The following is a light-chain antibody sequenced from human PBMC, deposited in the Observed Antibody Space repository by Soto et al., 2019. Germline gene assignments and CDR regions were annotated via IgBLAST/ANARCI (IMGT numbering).Light chain of an antibody. J-gene: IGKJ3*01. V-gene: IGKV1-39*01. CDR1: QSISNY. CDR3: QQSYSTPFT. Sequence: DIQMTHSPSSLSASVGDSVTITCRASQSISNYLNWYQQKPGKALKLLVYAASSLQSGVPSRFSGSGSGTDFTLTISSLQPEDFATYYCQQSYSTPFTFGPGTKVDIK. CDR2: AAS.